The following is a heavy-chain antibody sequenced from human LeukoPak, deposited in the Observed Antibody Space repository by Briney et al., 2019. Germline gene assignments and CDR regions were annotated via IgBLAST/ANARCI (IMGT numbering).Heavy chain of an antibody. D-gene: IGHD3-22*01. CDR3: ARRPYSDTSGRLSDV. Sequence: GGSLRLSCAASGFAFSSYNMNWVRQAPGKGLGWISYIGSSGSPTHYADSVGGRFTISRDNAKNSLYLQMNSLRDEDTAVYFCARRPYSDTSGRLSDVWGQGTTVTVSS. V-gene: IGHV3-48*02. J-gene: IGHJ6*02. CDR2: IGSSGSPT. CDR1: GFAFSSYN.